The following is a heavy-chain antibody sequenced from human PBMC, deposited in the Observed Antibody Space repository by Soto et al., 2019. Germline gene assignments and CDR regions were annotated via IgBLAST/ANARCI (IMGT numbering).Heavy chain of an antibody. CDR1: DFGFTSHG. CDR3: AIYHLELFRFDY. Sequence: GASVKVSCKAYDFGFTSHGISWVRQAPGQGLELMGWISLYNGNTNYAQQFQGRVTMTTDTSTSTAYMELRSLRSDDTAMYFCAIYHLELFRFDYWGQGTLVTVYS. J-gene: IGHJ4*02. D-gene: IGHD2-2*01. CDR2: ISLYNGNT. V-gene: IGHV1-18*04.